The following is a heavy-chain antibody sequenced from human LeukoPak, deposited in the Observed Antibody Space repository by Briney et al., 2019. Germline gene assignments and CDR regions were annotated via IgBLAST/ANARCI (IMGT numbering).Heavy chain of an antibody. CDR3: ARYYYDSRGYYYYYFDY. CDR1: GDSVSSNSAA. J-gene: IGHJ4*02. CDR2: TYYRSKWSN. Sequence: SQTLSLTCAISGDSVSSNSAAWNWIRQSPSRGLEWLGRTYYRSKWSNDYAVSVKSRITINPDTSRNQFSLQLNYVTPEDTAVYYCARYYYDSRGYYYYYFDYWGQGTLVTVSS. D-gene: IGHD3-22*01. V-gene: IGHV6-1*01.